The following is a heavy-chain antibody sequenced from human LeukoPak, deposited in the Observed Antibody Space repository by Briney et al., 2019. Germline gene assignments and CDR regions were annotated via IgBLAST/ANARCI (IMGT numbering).Heavy chain of an antibody. CDR2: ISDDGINK. Sequence: GGSLRLSCAASGFTFSTYAMHWVRQAPGKGLEWVALISDDGINKYYADSVKGRFTISRDNSKTTLYLQMNSLRAEDTAVYYCASEWFLSSDYWGQGTLVTVSS. J-gene: IGHJ4*02. V-gene: IGHV3-30-3*01. CDR3: ASEWFLSSDY. D-gene: IGHD3-22*01. CDR1: GFTFSTYA.